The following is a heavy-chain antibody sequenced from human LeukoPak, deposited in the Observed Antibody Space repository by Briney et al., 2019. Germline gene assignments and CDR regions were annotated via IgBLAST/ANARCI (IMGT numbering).Heavy chain of an antibody. Sequence: SQTLSLTCTVSGGSISSGSYYWSWIRQPAGKGLEWIGRIYTSGSTNYNPSLKSRVTISVDTSKNQFSLQLNSVTPEDTAVYYCARESPEYYDFWSGYYTGILDYWGQGTLVTVSS. V-gene: IGHV4-61*02. D-gene: IGHD3-3*01. CDR1: GGSISSGSYY. CDR3: ARESPEYYDFWSGYYTGILDY. CDR2: IYTSGST. J-gene: IGHJ4*02.